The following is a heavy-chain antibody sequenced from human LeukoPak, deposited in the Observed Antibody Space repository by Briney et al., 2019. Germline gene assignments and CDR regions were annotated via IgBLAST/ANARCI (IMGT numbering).Heavy chain of an antibody. CDR1: GDSNSNYF. V-gene: IGHV4-59*01. D-gene: IGHD5-18*01. CDR2: IYFNGSIYHSGIT. CDR3: ARDSAVDNFFDY. J-gene: IGHJ4*02. Sequence: SETLSLTCLVSGDSNSNYFWSWIRQPPGKGLEWIGYIYFNGSIYHSGITAYNPSLKSRVTISLDSSKKHFSLHLTSVTAADTAIYYCARDSAVDNFFDYWGLGTLVTVSS.